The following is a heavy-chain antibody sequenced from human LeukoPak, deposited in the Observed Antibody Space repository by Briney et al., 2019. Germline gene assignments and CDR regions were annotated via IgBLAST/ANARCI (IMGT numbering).Heavy chain of an antibody. Sequence: HAGGSLRLSCAVSGFRVSDYYMSWVRQAPGKGLEWVGLIRDSGEAFYADFARGRFAISRDESENTLYLQMNSLRVEDTAVYFRASDRAANQDWVEFDPWGQGTPVIVSS. CDR2: IRDSGEA. V-gene: IGHV3-66*02. J-gene: IGHJ5*02. CDR3: ASDRAANQDWVEFDP. D-gene: IGHD3/OR15-3a*01. CDR1: GFRVSDYY.